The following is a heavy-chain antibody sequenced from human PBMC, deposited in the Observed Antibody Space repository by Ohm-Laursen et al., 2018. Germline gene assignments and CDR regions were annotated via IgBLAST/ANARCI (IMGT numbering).Heavy chain of an antibody. CDR3: AKGSRSSHYGSGRDNWFDP. V-gene: IGHV3-23*01. Sequence: GSLRLSCSASGFTFSSYAMSWVRQAPGKGLEWVSAISGSGGSTYYADSVKSRFTISRDNSKNTLYLQMNSLRAEDTAVYYCAKGSRSSHYGSGRDNWFDPWGQGTLVTVSS. D-gene: IGHD3-10*01. J-gene: IGHJ5*02. CDR2: ISGSGGST. CDR1: GFTFSSYA.